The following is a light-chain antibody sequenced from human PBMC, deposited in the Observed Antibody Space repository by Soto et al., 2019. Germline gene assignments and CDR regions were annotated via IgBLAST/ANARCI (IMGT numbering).Light chain of an antibody. V-gene: IGKV1-9*01. CDR3: KQLNSYPLT. CDR2: AAY. CDR1: QSISSW. Sequence: QVPQLPSSLSAPHAACVPLSWRASQSISSWLAWYQQKPGKAHKLLIYAAYTLQSGVQSRFSGSGSGTDFTLTIRSLQPEDFATYYCKQLNSYPLTFGEGTKVDIK. J-gene: IGKJ4*01.